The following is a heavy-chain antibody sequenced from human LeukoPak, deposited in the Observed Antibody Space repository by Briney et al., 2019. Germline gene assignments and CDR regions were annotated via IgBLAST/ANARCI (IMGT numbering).Heavy chain of an antibody. CDR2: ISAYNGNT. Sequence: ASVKVSCKASGYTFTSYGISWVRQAPGQGLEWMGWISAYNGNTNYAQKLQGRVTMTTDTSTSTAYMELRSLRSDDTAVYYCARHYYDSSGYSPFDYWGQGTLVTVSS. V-gene: IGHV1-18*01. CDR3: ARHYYDSSGYSPFDY. J-gene: IGHJ4*02. CDR1: GYTFTSYG. D-gene: IGHD3-22*01.